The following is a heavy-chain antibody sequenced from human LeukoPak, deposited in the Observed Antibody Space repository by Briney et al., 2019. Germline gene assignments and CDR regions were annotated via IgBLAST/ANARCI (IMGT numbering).Heavy chain of an antibody. V-gene: IGHV3-49*04. J-gene: IGHJ4*02. Sequence: GGSLRLSCPVSGFTFRDYPINWVRQAPGKGLEWLGFIRKKAYGGTTEYAASVTGRFTISRDDSKSIAYLQMNSLETEDTAVYFCTRLSDPWAGLEYWGQGTLVTVSS. CDR3: TRLSDPWAGLEY. CDR2: IRKKAYGGTT. D-gene: IGHD3-10*01. CDR1: GFTFRDYP.